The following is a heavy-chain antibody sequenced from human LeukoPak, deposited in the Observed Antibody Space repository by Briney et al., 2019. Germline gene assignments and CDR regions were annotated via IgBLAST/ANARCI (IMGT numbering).Heavy chain of an antibody. D-gene: IGHD6-6*01. J-gene: IGHJ5*02. CDR2: IYYSGST. Sequence: SETLSLTCTVSGGSISSNSYYWGWIRPPPGLGLEWIGSIYYSGSTYYNPSLKSRVTISVDTSKNQFSLKLSSVTAADTAVYYCARGSSIAALVSDWFDPWGQGTLVTVSS. CDR3: ARGSSIAALVSDWFDP. V-gene: IGHV4-39*07. CDR1: GGSISSNSYY.